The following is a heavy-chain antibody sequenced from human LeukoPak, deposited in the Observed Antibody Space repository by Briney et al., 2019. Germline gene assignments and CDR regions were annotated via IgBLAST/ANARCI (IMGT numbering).Heavy chain of an antibody. CDR2: ISGSGGST. CDR3: AKCRVVRGGHYWFDP. V-gene: IGHV3-23*01. D-gene: IGHD3-10*01. J-gene: IGHJ5*02. Sequence: GGSLRLSCAASGFTFSSYAMSWVRQAPGKGLEWVSAISGSGGSTYYADSVKGRFTISRDNSKNTLYLQMNSLRAEDTAVYYCAKCRVVRGGHYWFDPWGQGTLVTVSS. CDR1: GFTFSSYA.